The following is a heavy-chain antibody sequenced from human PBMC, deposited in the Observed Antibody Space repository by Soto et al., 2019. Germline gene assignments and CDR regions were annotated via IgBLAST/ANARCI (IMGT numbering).Heavy chain of an antibody. D-gene: IGHD7-27*01. CDR3: AKDLGHGGRGAFDI. V-gene: IGHV3-30*18. Sequence: QVQLVESGGGVVQPGRSLRLSCAASGFTFSSYGMHWVRQAPGKGLEWVALISYDGSNKYYADSVKGRLTISRDNSENTLYLQMNSLRTEDTAVYYCAKDLGHGGRGAFDIWGQGTMVTVSS. CDR2: ISYDGSNK. CDR1: GFTFSSYG. J-gene: IGHJ3*02.